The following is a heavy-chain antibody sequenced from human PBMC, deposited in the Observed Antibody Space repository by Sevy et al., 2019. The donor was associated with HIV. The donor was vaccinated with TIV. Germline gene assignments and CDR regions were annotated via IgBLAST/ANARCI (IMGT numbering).Heavy chain of an antibody. CDR3: ARALGSSSWYGGYYFDY. D-gene: IGHD6-13*01. Sequence: SQTLSLTCAISGDSVSSNSAAWNWIRQSPSRGLEWLGRTYYRSKWYNDYAVSVKSRITINPDTSKNQFSLQLNSVTPEDTAVYYCARALGSSSWYGGYYFDYWGQGTLVTVSS. V-gene: IGHV6-1*01. CDR2: TYYRSKWYN. J-gene: IGHJ4*02. CDR1: GDSVSSNSAA.